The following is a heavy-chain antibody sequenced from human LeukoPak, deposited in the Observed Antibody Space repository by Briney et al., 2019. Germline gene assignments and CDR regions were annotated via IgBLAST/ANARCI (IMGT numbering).Heavy chain of an antibody. CDR2: IYYSGST. J-gene: IGHJ4*02. CDR1: GGSISRSSYY. Sequence: SETLSLTCAVSGGSISRSSYYWAWIRQPPGKGLEWVGTIYYSGSTYDNPSLKSRVTISVDTSKNQFSLKLSSVTAADTAVYYCARVASGYSYGPPDYWGQGTLVTVSS. CDR3: ARVASGYSYGPPDY. V-gene: IGHV4-39*07. D-gene: IGHD5-18*01.